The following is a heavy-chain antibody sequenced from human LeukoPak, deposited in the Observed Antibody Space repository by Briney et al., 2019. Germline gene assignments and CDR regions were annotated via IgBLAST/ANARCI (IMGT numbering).Heavy chain of an antibody. CDR1: GGSISSSSYY. CDR2: IYYSGST. V-gene: IGHV4-39*07. CDR3: ARVRSWYLDPNY. J-gene: IGHJ4*02. Sequence: SETLSLTCTVSGGSISSSSYYWGWIRQPPGKGLEWIGSIYYSGSTNYNPSLKSRVTISVDTSKNQFSLKLSSVTAADTAVYYCARVRSWYLDPNYWGQGTLVTVSS. D-gene: IGHD6-13*01.